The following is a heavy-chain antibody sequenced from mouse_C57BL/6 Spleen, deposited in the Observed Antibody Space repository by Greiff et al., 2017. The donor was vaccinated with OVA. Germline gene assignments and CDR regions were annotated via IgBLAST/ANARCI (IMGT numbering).Heavy chain of an antibody. J-gene: IGHJ3*01. CDR2: ISGGGGNT. CDR3: ARRDYYGSSYWFAY. CDR1: GFTFSSYT. D-gene: IGHD1-1*01. Sequence: EVKVVESGGGLVKPGGSLKLSCAASGFTFSSYTMSWVRQTPEKRLEWVATISGGGGNTYYPDSVKGRFTISRDNAKNTLYLQRSSRRSEDTALYYCARRDYYGSSYWFAYWGQGTLVTVSA. V-gene: IGHV5-9*01.